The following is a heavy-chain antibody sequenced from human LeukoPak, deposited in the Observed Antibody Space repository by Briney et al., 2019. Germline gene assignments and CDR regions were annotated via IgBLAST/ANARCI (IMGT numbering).Heavy chain of an antibody. Sequence: GRSLRLSCAASGFTFDDYAMHWVRQAPGKGLEWVSGISWNSGSIGYADSVKGRFTISRDNAKNSLYLQMNSLRAEDTALYYCTRVVTAIHDAFGIWGQGTMVTVSS. CDR2: ISWNSGSI. J-gene: IGHJ3*02. CDR1: GFTFDDYA. D-gene: IGHD2-21*02. CDR3: TRVVTAIHDAFGI. V-gene: IGHV3-9*01.